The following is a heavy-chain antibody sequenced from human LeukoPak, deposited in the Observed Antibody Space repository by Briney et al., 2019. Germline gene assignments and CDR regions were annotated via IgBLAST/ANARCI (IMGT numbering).Heavy chain of an antibody. CDR3: AKSPGIGTYGDRSTAVDY. Sequence: GGSLRLSCSASGFSFSYYGFHWVRQAPGKGLEWVALISYDGTNKYYADSVKGRFTISRDNSKNTLFLQVNSLRAEDTAVYYCAKSPGIGTYGDRSTAVDYWGQGTLVTVSS. CDR2: ISYDGTNK. D-gene: IGHD4-17*01. V-gene: IGHV3-30*18. CDR1: GFSFSYYG. J-gene: IGHJ4*02.